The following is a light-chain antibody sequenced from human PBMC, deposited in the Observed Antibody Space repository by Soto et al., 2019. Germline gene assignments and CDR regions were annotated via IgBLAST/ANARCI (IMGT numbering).Light chain of an antibody. CDR2: GAS. CDR1: QGLGVW. J-gene: IGKJ4*01. V-gene: IGKV1-12*02. CDR3: PQAYSFPLT. Sequence: DIQMTQSPSSVSASVGDRVTITCRASQGLGVWLGWYQQKPGKAPQLLIFGASGLQSGVPSRFSGSGSGTDFTLTISSLQPEDFATYYCPQAYSFPLTFGGGTEVDI.